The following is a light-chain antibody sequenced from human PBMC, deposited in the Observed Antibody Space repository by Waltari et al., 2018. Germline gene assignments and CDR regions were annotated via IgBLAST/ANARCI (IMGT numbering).Light chain of an antibody. CDR3: QQYDGSILT. CDR1: QTINNNF. CDR2: GAS. Sequence: IVLTQSPDTLSLSQGQRAPLSCRASQTINNNFLVWYQQKPGQAPRLLIHGASSRATGFPDRFSGSGSGTDFTLTISRLEAEDVAVYYCQQYDGSILTFGGGTKVEI. J-gene: IGKJ4*01. V-gene: IGKV3-20*01.